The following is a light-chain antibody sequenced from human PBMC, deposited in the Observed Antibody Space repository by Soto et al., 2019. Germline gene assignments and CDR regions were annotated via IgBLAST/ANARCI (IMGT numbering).Light chain of an antibody. CDR2: DDS. CDR1: NIGSDT. J-gene: IGLJ1*01. Sequence: SYELTQPPSVSVAPGETARITCGRNNIGSDTVHWYQQKPGQAPVVVVYDDSERPSGTPERISGSNSGDTATLTIRRVEAGDEAEYYCMVWDSIGDNYVFGSGTKVTVL. V-gene: IGLV3-21*02. CDR3: MVWDSIGDNYV.